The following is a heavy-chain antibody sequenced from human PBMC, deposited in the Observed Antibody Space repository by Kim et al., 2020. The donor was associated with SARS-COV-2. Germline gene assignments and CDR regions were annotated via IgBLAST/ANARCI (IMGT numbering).Heavy chain of an antibody. V-gene: IGHV3-7*01. CDR2: K. J-gene: IGHJ4*02. D-gene: IGHD3-16*01. Sequence: KVYVDSGRGRFTISRDNTKNSVYLQVNSLRAEDTAVYYCAREGEGGFDFWGQGTLVTVSS. CDR3: AREGEGGFDF.